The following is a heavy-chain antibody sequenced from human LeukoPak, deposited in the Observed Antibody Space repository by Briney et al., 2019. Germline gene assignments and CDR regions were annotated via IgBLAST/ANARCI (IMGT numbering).Heavy chain of an antibody. D-gene: IGHD3-10*01. V-gene: IGHV4-30-2*01. CDR2: IYHSGST. CDR3: ARSEHYYGSGSQFDP. J-gene: IGHJ5*02. CDR1: GGPISRGDYS. Sequence: PSETLSLTCAVSGGPISRGDYSWSWIRQPPGKGLERIGYIYHSGSTYYNPSLKSRVTISVDRSKNQFSLKLSSVTAADTAVYYCARSEHYYGSGSQFDPWGQGTLVTVSS.